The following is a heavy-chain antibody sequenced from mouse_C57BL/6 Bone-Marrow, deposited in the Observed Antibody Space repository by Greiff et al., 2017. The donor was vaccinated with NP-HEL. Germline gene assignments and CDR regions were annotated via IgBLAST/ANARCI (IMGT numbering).Heavy chain of an antibody. CDR1: EYEFPSHD. CDR3: ARLRGSSYEDYAMDY. J-gene: IGHJ4*01. Sequence: DVKLQESGGGLVQPGESLKLSCESNEYEFPSHDMSWVRKTPEKRLELVAAINSEGGSTYYPDTMERRFIISRDNTKKTLYLQMSSLRSEGTALYYCARLRGSSYEDYAMDYWGQGTSVTVSS. V-gene: IGHV5-2*01. D-gene: IGHD1-1*01. CDR2: INSEGGST.